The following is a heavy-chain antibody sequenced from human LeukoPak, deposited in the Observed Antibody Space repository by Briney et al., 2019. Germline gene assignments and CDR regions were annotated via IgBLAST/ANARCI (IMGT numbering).Heavy chain of an antibody. D-gene: IGHD3-16*01. V-gene: IGHV1-8*01. Sequence: ASVKVSCKASGYTFTSYDIDWVRQATGQGLEWMGWMNPNSGNTGYAQKFQGRVTMTRNTSISTAYMELSSLRSEDTAVYYCALGAGGMYYFDYWGQGTLVTVSS. CDR1: GYTFTSYD. J-gene: IGHJ4*02. CDR2: MNPNSGNT. CDR3: ALGAGGMYYFDY.